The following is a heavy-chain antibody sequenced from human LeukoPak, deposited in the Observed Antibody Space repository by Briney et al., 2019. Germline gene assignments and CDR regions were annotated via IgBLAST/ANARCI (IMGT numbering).Heavy chain of an antibody. J-gene: IGHJ5*02. CDR3: AKDGTSSWFGEAT. D-gene: IGHD6-13*01. CDR1: GFTFSDYG. V-gene: IGHV3-30*18. CDR2: ISTDGSDK. Sequence: GGSPRLSCAASGFTFSDYGMQWVRQAPGKGLEWVALISTDGSDKDYADSVKGRFTLSRDNSKNTLYLQMNSLRVEDAAVYYCAKDGTSSWFGEATWGQGTLVTVSS.